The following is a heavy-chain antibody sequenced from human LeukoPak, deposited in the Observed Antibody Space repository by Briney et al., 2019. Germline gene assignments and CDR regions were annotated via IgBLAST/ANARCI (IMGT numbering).Heavy chain of an antibody. CDR1: GYTFTNSN. V-gene: IGHV1-18*01. CDR3: ARDGIAAAGTVLLGYLDY. J-gene: IGHJ4*02. D-gene: IGHD6-13*01. Sequence: ASVKVSCKASGYTFTNSNISWVRQSPGQGLEWMGWFSTYNGNTHYAQKLQGRVTMTTDTSTSTAYMELRSLRSDDTAVYYCARDGIAAAGTVLLGYLDYWGQGTLVSVSS. CDR2: FSTYNGNT.